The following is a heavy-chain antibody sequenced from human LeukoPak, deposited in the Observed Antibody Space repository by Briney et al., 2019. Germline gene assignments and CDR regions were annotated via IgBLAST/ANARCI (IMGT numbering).Heavy chain of an antibody. Sequence: SETLSLTCTVSGGSISSYYWSWIQQPPGKGLEWIGYIYYSGSTNYNPSLKSRVTISVDTSKNQFSLKVSSVTAADTAVYYCARGRDGYNYYYFDYWGQGTLVTVSS. D-gene: IGHD5-24*01. CDR1: GGSISSYY. CDR2: IYYSGST. V-gene: IGHV4-59*01. CDR3: ARGRDGYNYYYFDY. J-gene: IGHJ4*02.